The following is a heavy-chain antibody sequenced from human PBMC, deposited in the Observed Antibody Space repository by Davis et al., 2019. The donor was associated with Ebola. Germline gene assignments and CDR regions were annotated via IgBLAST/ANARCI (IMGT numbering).Heavy chain of an antibody. D-gene: IGHD1-26*01. Sequence: SLKISCAASGFTFDDYAMHWVRQAPGKGLEWVSGISWNSGSIGYADSVKGRFTISRDNAKNSLYLQMNSLRAEDTALYYCAKDQRWELPEYFQHWGQGTLVTVAS. CDR3: AKDQRWELPEYFQH. CDR2: ISWNSGSI. CDR1: GFTFDDYA. V-gene: IGHV3-9*01. J-gene: IGHJ1*01.